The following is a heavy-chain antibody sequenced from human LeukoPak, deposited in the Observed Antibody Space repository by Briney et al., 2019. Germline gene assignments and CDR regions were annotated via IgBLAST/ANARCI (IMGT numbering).Heavy chain of an antibody. CDR2: IIPIFGTA. D-gene: IGHD3-22*01. CDR3: AGSEYDSSGYKAFDI. CDR1: GGTFSSYA. Sequence: SVKVSCKASGGTFSSYAISWVRQAPGQGLEWMRGIIPIFGTANYAQKFQGRVTITADESTSTAYMELSSLRSEDTAVYYCAGSEYDSSGYKAFDIWGQGTMVTVSS. V-gene: IGHV1-69*13. J-gene: IGHJ3*02.